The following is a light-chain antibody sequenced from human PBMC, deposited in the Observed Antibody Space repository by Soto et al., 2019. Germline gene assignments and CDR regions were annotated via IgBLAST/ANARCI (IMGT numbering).Light chain of an antibody. CDR3: QAWDSSTVV. CDR1: KLGDKY. V-gene: IGLV3-1*01. Sequence: SYELTQPPSVSVSPGQTATITCSGDKLGDKYACWYQQKPGQSPVLVMYQNRKRPSGIPERFSGSNSGNTATLTISGTQAMDEADYYCQAWDSSTVVFGGGTKVTVL. J-gene: IGLJ2*01. CDR2: QNR.